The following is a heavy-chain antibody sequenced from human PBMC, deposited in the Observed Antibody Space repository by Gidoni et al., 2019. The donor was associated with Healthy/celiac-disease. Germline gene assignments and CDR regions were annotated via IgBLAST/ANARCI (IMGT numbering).Heavy chain of an antibody. CDR3: ARDPYGDLLDYYYGMDV. Sequence: QVQLVQSGAEVKKPGASVKVSCKASGYTFTSSYMHWVRQAPGQGLEWMGIINPSGGSTSYAQKFQGRVTMTRDTSTSTVYMELSSLRSEDTAVYYCARDPYGDLLDYYYGMDVWGQGTTVTVSS. J-gene: IGHJ6*02. D-gene: IGHD4-17*01. V-gene: IGHV1-46*01. CDR1: GYTFTSSY. CDR2: INPSGGST.